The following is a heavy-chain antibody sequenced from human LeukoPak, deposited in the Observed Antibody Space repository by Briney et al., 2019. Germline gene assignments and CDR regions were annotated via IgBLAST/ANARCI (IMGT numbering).Heavy chain of an antibody. CDR3: ATGTRVDV. V-gene: IGHV3-15*05. Sequence: GGSLRLSCAASGFTFSNAWMTWVRQAPGKGLEWVGRIKSRTDGGKTEDAAPGKGSFTTEYWQTNSLQTEDKAVYDSATGTRVDVGGKGTTVTLSS. D-gene: IGHD1-1*01. CDR2: IKSRTDGGKT. CDR1: GFTFSNAW. J-gene: IGHJ6*04.